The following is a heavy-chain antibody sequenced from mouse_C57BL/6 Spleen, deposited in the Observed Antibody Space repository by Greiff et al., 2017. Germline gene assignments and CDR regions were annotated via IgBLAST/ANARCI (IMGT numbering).Heavy chain of an antibody. J-gene: IGHJ3*01. CDR3: TGGTRAY. CDR1: GYTFTDYE. D-gene: IGHD3-3*01. CDR2: IDPETGGT. Sequence: VKLMESGAELVRPGASVTLSCKASGYTFTDYEMHWVKQTPVHGLEWIGAIDPETGGTAYNQKFKGKAILTADKSSSTAYMELRSLTSEDSAVYYCTGGTRAYWGQGTLVTVSA. V-gene: IGHV1-15*01.